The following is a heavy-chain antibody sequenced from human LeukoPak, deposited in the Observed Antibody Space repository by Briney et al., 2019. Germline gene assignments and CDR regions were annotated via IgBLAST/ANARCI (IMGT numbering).Heavy chain of an antibody. J-gene: IGHJ4*02. V-gene: IGHV3-53*01. D-gene: IGHD1/OR15-1a*01. CDR3: VRGVEQLAANTLAY. Sequence: GGSLRLSCAASGFTVITNDMTWVRQAPGKGLECVSVLYSDGNTKYADSVQGRFTISRDNSKNTLYLEMNSLSPDDTAVYYCVRGVEQLAANTLAYWGQGTLVTVSS. CDR1: GFTVITND. CDR2: LYSDGNT.